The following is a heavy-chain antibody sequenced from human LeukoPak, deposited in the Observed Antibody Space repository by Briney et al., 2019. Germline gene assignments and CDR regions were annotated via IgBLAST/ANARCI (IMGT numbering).Heavy chain of an antibody. D-gene: IGHD1-7*01. V-gene: IGHV3-23*01. CDR3: AKSGTNYNNYKGLDV. Sequence: GGSLRLSCGASGFTFNNYAMSWVRQAPGKGLEWVSSISVAGGTTYYAESVKGRFTISRDNSKNTLYLQMNSLRAEDTAVYYCAKSGTNYNNYKGLDVWGQGTTVTVSS. J-gene: IGHJ6*02. CDR2: ISVAGGTT. CDR1: GFTFNNYA.